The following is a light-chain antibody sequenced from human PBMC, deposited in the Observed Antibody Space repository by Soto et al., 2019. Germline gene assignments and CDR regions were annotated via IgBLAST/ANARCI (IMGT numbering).Light chain of an antibody. Sequence: EIVLTQSPGTLSLSPGKRATLSCRASQSVSNSLAWYQQKPGQAPRLLIYGASSRATGIPDRFSGSGSGTDFTLTISRLETEDSAVYYCQQYGSSRRTFGQGTKVEIK. V-gene: IGKV3-20*01. CDR1: QSVSNS. CDR2: GAS. CDR3: QQYGSSRRT. J-gene: IGKJ1*01.